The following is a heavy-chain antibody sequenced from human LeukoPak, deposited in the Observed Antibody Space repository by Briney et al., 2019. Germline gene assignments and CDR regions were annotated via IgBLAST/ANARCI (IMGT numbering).Heavy chain of an antibody. CDR3: ARGDDFDI. V-gene: IGHV4-4*07. Sequence: SETLSLTCTVSGGSISSYFWSWLRQPAGKGLEWLGRIYTSGSTNYNPSLKSRVTMSVDTSKKEFSLKLRSVTAADTAVYYCARGDDFDIWRHGTMVTVSS. J-gene: IGHJ3*02. CDR1: GGSISSYF. CDR2: IYTSGST.